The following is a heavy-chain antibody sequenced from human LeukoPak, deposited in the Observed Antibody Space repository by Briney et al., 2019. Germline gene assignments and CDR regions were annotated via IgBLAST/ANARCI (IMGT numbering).Heavy chain of an antibody. D-gene: IGHD4-17*01. Sequence: GGSLRLSCAASGFTFSSYSMNWVRQAPGKGLEWVSSISSSSSYIYYADSVKGRFTISRDNAKNSLYLQMNSLRAEDTAVYYCARDTIYGDYLGFDYWGQGTLVTVSS. CDR1: GFTFSSYS. CDR2: ISSSSSYI. V-gene: IGHV3-21*01. CDR3: ARDTIYGDYLGFDY. J-gene: IGHJ4*02.